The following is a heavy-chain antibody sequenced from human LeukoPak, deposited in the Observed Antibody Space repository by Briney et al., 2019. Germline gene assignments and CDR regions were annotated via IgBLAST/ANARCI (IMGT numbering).Heavy chain of an antibody. D-gene: IGHD3-3*01. CDR2: IYYSGST. V-gene: IGHV4-39*01. Sequence: SETLSLTCTVSGGSISSSSYYWGWIRQPPGKGLEWIGSIYYSGSTYYNPSLKSRVTISVDTSKNQFSLKLSSVTAADTAVYYCARTGGLENYFDYWGQGTLVTVSS. CDR1: GGSISSSSYY. CDR3: ARTGGLENYFDY. J-gene: IGHJ4*02.